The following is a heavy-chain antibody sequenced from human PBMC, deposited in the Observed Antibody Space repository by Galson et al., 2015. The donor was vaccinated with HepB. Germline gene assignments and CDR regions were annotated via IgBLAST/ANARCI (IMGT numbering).Heavy chain of an antibody. CDR2: VTSGGDYT. J-gene: IGHJ5*02. V-gene: IGHV3-23*01. CDR3: VKGGRDCTGEACYRRTNWFDP. CDR1: GFTFSTNA. Sequence: SLRLSCAASGFTFSTNALSWVRRPPGRGLEWVSRVTSGGDYTYYANSVKGRFSISRDDYKNTLYLQMNDLRPDDTVVYYCVKGGRDCTGEACYRRTNWFDPWGQGTLVSVSS. D-gene: IGHD2-8*02.